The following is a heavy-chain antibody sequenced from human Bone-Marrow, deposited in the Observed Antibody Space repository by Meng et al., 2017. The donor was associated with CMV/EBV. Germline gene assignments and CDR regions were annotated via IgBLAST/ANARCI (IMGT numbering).Heavy chain of an antibody. CDR2: ISAYNGNT. V-gene: IGHV1-18*01. J-gene: IGHJ3*02. CDR1: GYTFTSYG. CDR3: ARDEWELLDFDAFDI. Sequence: ASVKVSCKASGYTFTSYGISWVRQAPGQGLEWMGWISAYNGNTNYTQKLQSRVTMTTDTSTSTAYMELRSLRSDDTAVYYCARDEWELLDFDAFDIWGQGTMVTVSS. D-gene: IGHD1-26*01.